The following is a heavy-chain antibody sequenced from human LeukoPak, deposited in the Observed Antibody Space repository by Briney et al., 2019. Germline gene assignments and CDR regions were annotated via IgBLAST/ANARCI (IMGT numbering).Heavy chain of an antibody. CDR2: IYYSGST. CDR3: ARDPGPYSGSYYRALEAKEAFDI. J-gene: IGHJ3*02. CDR1: GGSISSSSYY. Sequence: PSETLSLTCTVSGGSISSSSYYWGWIRQPPGKGLEWIGSIYYSGSTYYNPSLKSRVTISVDTSKNQFSLKLSSVTAADTAVYYCARDPGPYSGSYYRALEAKEAFDIWGQGTMVTVSS. D-gene: IGHD1-26*01. V-gene: IGHV4-39*07.